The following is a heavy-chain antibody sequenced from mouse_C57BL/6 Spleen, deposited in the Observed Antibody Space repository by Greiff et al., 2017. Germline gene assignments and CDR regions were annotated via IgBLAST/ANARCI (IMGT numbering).Heavy chain of an antibody. J-gene: IGHJ2*01. CDR3: ARSRDTTVVENY. Sequence: QFQLQQPGAELVKPGASVKLSCKASGYTFTSYWMHWVKQRPGQGLEWIGDIYPGSGSTNYNEKFKSKATLTVDTSSSTAYMQLSSLTSEDSAVYYCARSRDTTVVENYWGQGTTLTVSS. D-gene: IGHD1-1*01. CDR1: GYTFTSYW. V-gene: IGHV1-55*01. CDR2: IYPGSGST.